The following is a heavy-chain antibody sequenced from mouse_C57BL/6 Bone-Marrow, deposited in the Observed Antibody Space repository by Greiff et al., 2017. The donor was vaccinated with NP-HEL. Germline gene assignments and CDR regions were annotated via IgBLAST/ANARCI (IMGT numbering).Heavy chain of an antibody. Sequence: VQLQQPGAELVKPGASVKLSCKASGYTFTSYWMHWVKQRPGQGLEWIGMIHPNSGSTNYNEKFKSKATLTVDKSSSTAYMPLSSLTSEDSAVYYCARGLLWLRRRDYYAMDYWGQGTSVTVSS. V-gene: IGHV1-64*01. J-gene: IGHJ4*01. CDR2: IHPNSGST. CDR1: GYTFTSYW. D-gene: IGHD2-2*01. CDR3: ARGLLWLRRRDYYAMDY.